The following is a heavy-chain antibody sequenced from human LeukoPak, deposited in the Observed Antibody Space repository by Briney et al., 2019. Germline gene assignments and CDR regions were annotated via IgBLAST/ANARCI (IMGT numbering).Heavy chain of an antibody. CDR1: GGSISSSSYY. CDR2: IYYSGST. CDR3: AREKTYYYDSSGFQTLDY. V-gene: IGHV4-39*07. J-gene: IGHJ4*02. Sequence: PSETLSLTCTVSGGSISSSSYYWGWIRQPPGKGLEWIGSIYYSGSTYYNPSLKSRVTTSVDTSKNQFSLKLSSVTAADTAVYYCAREKTYYYDSSGFQTLDYWGQGTLVTVSS. D-gene: IGHD3-22*01.